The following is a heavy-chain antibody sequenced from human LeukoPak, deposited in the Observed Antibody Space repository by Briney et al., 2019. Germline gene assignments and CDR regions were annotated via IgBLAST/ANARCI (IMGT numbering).Heavy chain of an antibody. J-gene: IGHJ5*02. D-gene: IGHD1/OR15-1a*01. V-gene: IGHV4-59*01. CDR1: SFSISGYY. Sequence: PSETLSLTCTVSSFSISGYYWNWIRQPPGKGLEWIGYISHRGSTNYNPSLNSRVTISLDTSKNQFSLKLSSVTAGDTAVYKCAKGSKWNTNWFDAWGQGTLVTVSS. CDR3: AKGSKWNTNWFDA. CDR2: ISHRGST.